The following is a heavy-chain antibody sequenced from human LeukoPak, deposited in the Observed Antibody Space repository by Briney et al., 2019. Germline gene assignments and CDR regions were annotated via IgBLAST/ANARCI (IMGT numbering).Heavy chain of an antibody. CDR1: GFTFSSYA. V-gene: IGHV3-23*01. Sequence: GGSLRLSCAASGFTFSSYAMSWVRQAPGKGLEWVSAISGSGGSTYYADSVKGRFTISRDNSKNTLFLQMNSLRAEHTAIYYCAKDHTSGYYFDYWGQGTLVTVSS. J-gene: IGHJ4*02. CDR2: ISGSGGST. D-gene: IGHD1-14*01. CDR3: AKDHTSGYYFDY.